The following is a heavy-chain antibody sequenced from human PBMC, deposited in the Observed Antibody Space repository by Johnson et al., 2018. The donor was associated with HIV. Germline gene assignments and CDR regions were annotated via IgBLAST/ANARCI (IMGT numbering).Heavy chain of an antibody. CDR2: IYSGGST. J-gene: IGHJ3*02. CDR3: ASEYSYGSHDAFDI. D-gene: IGHD5-18*01. V-gene: IGHV3-66*01. Sequence: VQLVESGGGVVQPGRSLRLSCAASGFTVSSNYMSWVRQAPGKGLEWVSVIYSGGSTYYADSVKGRFTISRDNSKNTLYLQMNSLRAEDTAVYYCASEYSYGSHDAFDIWGQGTMVTVSS. CDR1: GFTVSSNY.